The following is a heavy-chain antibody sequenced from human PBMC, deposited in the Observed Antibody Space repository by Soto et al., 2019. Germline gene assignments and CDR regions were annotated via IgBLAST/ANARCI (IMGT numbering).Heavy chain of an antibody. D-gene: IGHD6-6*01. J-gene: IGHJ4*02. CDR3: AREVRGSSSSGPFDY. Sequence: EVQLVESGGGLVKPGGSLRLSCAATGFTFSIYWMHWVRQAPGKGLAWVSRINSDGSSTSYADAVKGRFTISRDNAKNTLYLQMNGLRAEDTAGYYCAREVRGSSSSGPFDYWGQGNLVTVSS. V-gene: IGHV3-74*01. CDR1: GFTFSIYW. CDR2: INSDGSST.